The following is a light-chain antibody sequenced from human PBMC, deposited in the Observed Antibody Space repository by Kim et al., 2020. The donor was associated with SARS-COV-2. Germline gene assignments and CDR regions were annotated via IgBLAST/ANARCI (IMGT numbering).Light chain of an antibody. CDR2: ANN. Sequence: APGQTDECAGGGVNMGSKNVHWYKKESGLAPVVVIYANNVRPSGVPERFSGSKAGNTATLTVSRVEAGDEADYYCQVWDADSNHMVFGGGTKVTVL. V-gene: IGLV3-21*02. CDR3: QVWDADSNHMV. J-gene: IGLJ2*01. CDR1: NMGSKN.